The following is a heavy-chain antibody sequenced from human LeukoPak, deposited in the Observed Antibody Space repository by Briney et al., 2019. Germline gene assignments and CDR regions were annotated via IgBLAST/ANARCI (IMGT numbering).Heavy chain of an antibody. J-gene: IGHJ4*02. V-gene: IGHV3-7*01. CDR1: GFTVSTNY. CDR2: IKQDGSEK. D-gene: IGHD6-13*01. CDR3: ARDRYSSS. Sequence: QPGGSLRLSCAASGFTVSTNYMSWVRQAPGKGLEWVANIKQDGSEKNSVDSVKGRFTISRDNAKNSLYLQMNSLRVDDTAVYYCARDRYSSSWGQGTLVTVSS.